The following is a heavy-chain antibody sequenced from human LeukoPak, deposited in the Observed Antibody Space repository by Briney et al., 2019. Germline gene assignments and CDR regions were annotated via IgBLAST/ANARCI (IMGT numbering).Heavy chain of an antibody. CDR1: GFTLSSYG. V-gene: IGHV3-30*02. J-gene: IGHJ4*02. CDR2: IHYDGSNK. CDR3: RDPLDY. Sequence: GGSLRLSCAASGFTLSSYGMHWVRQAPGKGLEWVAFIHYDGSNKYYADSVKGRFTISRDNSKNTLYLQMNSLRAEDTAVYYCRDPLDYWGQGTLVTVSS.